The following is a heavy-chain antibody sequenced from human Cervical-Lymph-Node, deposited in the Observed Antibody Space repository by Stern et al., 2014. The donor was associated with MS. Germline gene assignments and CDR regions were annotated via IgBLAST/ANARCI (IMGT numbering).Heavy chain of an antibody. CDR3: AIKSGSYYGDY. D-gene: IGHD1-26*01. Sequence: DQLVESGAEVKKPGSSVKVSCKASGGTFSSYTISWVRQAPGQGLEWMGRIIPILGIANYAQKFQGRVTITADKSTSTAYMELSSLRSEDTAVYYCAIKSGSYYGDYWGQGTLVTVSS. CDR2: IIPILGIA. J-gene: IGHJ4*02. CDR1: GGTFSSYT. V-gene: IGHV1-69*02.